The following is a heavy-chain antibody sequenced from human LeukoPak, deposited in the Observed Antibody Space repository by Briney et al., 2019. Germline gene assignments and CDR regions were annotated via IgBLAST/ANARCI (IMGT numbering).Heavy chain of an antibody. V-gene: IGHV3-30-3*01. J-gene: IGHJ4*02. CDR2: ISYDGSNK. Sequence: AGGSLRLSCAASGFTFSSYAMHWVRQAPGKGLEWVAVISYDGSNKYYADSVKGRFTISRGNAKNSLYLQMNSLRAEDTALYYCAKVGLPFGELSHFDYWGQGTLVTVSS. CDR3: AKVGLPFGELSHFDY. CDR1: GFTFSSYA. D-gene: IGHD3-10*01.